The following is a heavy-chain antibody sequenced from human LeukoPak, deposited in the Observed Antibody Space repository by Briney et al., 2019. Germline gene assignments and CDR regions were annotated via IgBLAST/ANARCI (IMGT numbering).Heavy chain of an antibody. CDR2: IKQDGSEK. Sequence: PGGSLRLSCAASGFTFSSYWMSWVRQAPGKGLEWVANIKQDGSEKYYVDSVKGRFTISRDNAKNSLYLQMNSLRAEDTAVYYCARGHLDYYGSGNYGGLWLLDYWGQGTLVTVSS. V-gene: IGHV3-7*04. D-gene: IGHD3-10*01. CDR1: GFTFSSYW. CDR3: ARGHLDYYGSGNYGGLWLLDY. J-gene: IGHJ4*02.